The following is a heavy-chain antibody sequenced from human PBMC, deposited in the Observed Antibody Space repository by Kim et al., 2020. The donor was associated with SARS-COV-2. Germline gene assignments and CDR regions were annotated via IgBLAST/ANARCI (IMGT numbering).Heavy chain of an antibody. Sequence: KGPFTISRDNAKNTRYLQINSLGAEDTAVYYCAKKRGYSSSWEDFDYWGQGTLVTVSS. J-gene: IGHJ4*02. V-gene: IGHV3-23*01. CDR3: AKKRGYSSSWEDFDY. D-gene: IGHD6-13*01.